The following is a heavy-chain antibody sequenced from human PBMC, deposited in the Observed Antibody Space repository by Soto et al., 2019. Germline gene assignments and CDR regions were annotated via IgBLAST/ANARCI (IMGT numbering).Heavy chain of an antibody. Sequence: GGSLRLSCAASGFTFSCDWMHWVRQGAGKGLVWVSRINMDGSSTNYADSVKGRFTISRDNAKNTLYLQMNSLRVDDTAVYYCARGPRGLYHHDYWGQGALVTVSS. J-gene: IGHJ4*02. D-gene: IGHD2-2*01. CDR2: INMDGSST. CDR3: ARGPRGLYHHDY. V-gene: IGHV3-74*01. CDR1: GFTFSCDW.